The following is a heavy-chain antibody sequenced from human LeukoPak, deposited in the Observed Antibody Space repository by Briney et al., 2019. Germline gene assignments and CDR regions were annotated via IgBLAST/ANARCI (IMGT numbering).Heavy chain of an antibody. J-gene: IGHJ6*02. D-gene: IGHD2-2*01. CDR2: IYPGDSDT. CDR1: GYSFTSYW. Sequence: GESLKISCKGSGYSFTSYWIGWVRQMPGKGLEWMGIIYPGDSDTRYSPSFQGQVTISADKSISTAYLQWSSLKASDTAMYYCARDGPSTGNYYGMDVWGQGTTVTVSS. V-gene: IGHV5-51*01. CDR3: ARDGPSTGNYYGMDV.